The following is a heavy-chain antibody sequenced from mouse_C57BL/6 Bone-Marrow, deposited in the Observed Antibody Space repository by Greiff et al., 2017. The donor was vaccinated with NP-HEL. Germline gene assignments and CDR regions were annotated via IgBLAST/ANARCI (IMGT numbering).Heavy chain of an antibody. CDR3: ARPTVVAPYFDY. Sequence: VQLKQSGGDLVKPGGSLKLSCAASGFTFSSYGMSWVRQTPDKRLEWVATISSGGSYTYYPDSVKGRFTISRDNAKNTLYLQMSSLKSEDTAMYYCARPTVVAPYFDYWGQGTTLTVSS. J-gene: IGHJ2*01. CDR2: ISSGGSYT. V-gene: IGHV5-6*01. CDR1: GFTFSSYG. D-gene: IGHD1-1*01.